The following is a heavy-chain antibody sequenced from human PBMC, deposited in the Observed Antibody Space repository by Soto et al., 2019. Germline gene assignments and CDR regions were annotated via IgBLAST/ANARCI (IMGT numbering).Heavy chain of an antibody. CDR1: GFTFSSYW. V-gene: IGHV3-74*01. Sequence: EVQLVESGGGLVQPGGSLRLSCAASGFTFSSYWMHWVRQGPGKGLVCVSRINSDGSSTSYADSVKGRFTISRDNAKNPLYLQMNSPRAEDTAVYYCVRDLKENISSQLDYWGQGTLITVSS. D-gene: IGHD6-6*01. J-gene: IGHJ4*02. CDR3: VRDLKENISSQLDY. CDR2: INSDGSST.